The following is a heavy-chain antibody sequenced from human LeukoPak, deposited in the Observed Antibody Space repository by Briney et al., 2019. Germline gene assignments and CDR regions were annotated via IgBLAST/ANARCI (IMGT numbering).Heavy chain of an antibody. CDR2: IKQDGSEK. Sequence: PGGSLRLSCAASGFTFSSYWMSWVRQAPGKGLEWVANIKQDGSEKYYVDSVKGRFTISRDNSKNTLYLQMNSLRAEDTAVYYCARSYGSGSYTYYYYMDVWGKGTAVTVSS. D-gene: IGHD3-10*01. J-gene: IGHJ6*03. V-gene: IGHV3-7*01. CDR1: GFTFSSYW. CDR3: ARSYGSGSYTYYYYMDV.